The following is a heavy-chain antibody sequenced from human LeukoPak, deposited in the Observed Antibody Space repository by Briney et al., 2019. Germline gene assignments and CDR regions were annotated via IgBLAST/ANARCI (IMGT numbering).Heavy chain of an antibody. V-gene: IGHV3-30*02. CDR1: GFTFSSYG. CDR3: AKDVVPHDYTSIHYYYYGMDV. Sequence: PGGSLRLSCAASGFTFSSYGMHWVRQAPGKGLEWVALVRYDGSNKYYADSVKGRFTISRDNSKNTLYLQMNSLRAEDTAVYYCAKDVVPHDYTSIHYYYYGMDVWGQGTTVTVSS. J-gene: IGHJ6*02. D-gene: IGHD4-11*01. CDR2: VRYDGSNK.